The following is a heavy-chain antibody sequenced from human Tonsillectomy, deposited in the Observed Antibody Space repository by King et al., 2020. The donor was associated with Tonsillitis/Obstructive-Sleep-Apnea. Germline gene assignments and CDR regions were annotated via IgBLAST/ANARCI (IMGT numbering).Heavy chain of an antibody. D-gene: IGHD3-10*01. J-gene: IGHJ4*02. V-gene: IGHV1-46*01. Sequence: VQLVESGAEVKKPGASAKVSCKASGYTFTSYYMHWVRQAPGQGLEWMGIINPSGGSTNYAQKFQGRVTMTRDTSTSTVYMELSSLTSEDTAVYYCARVGGSGSSYFDYWGQGTLVTVSS. CDR3: ARVGGSGSSYFDY. CDR2: INPSGGST. CDR1: GYTFTSYY.